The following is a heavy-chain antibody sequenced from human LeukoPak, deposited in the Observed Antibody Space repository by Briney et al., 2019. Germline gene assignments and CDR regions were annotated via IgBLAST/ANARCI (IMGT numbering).Heavy chain of an antibody. D-gene: IGHD3-10*01. CDR2: IYYSGST. Sequence: PSQTLSLTCTVSGGSISSGGYYWSWIRQHPGKGLEWIGYIYYSGSTYYNPSLKSRVTISVDTSKNQISLKLSSVTAADTAVYYCAREGLGVRGSYFDYWGQGTLVTVSS. J-gene: IGHJ4*02. CDR3: AREGLGVRGSYFDY. CDR1: GGSISSGGYY. V-gene: IGHV4-31*03.